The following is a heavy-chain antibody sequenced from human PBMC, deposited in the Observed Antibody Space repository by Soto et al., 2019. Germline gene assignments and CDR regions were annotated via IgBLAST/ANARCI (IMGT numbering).Heavy chain of an antibody. CDR2: IYPGDSDT. Sequence: GESLKISCKGSGYSFTSCWIGWVRQMPGKGLEWMGIIYPGDSDTRYSPSFQGQVTISADKSISTAYLQWSSLKASDTAMYYCARQTSVKDIVVVPAAYYYYGMDVWGQGTTVTVSS. J-gene: IGHJ6*02. CDR3: ARQTSVKDIVVVPAAYYYYGMDV. CDR1: GYSFTSCW. V-gene: IGHV5-51*01. D-gene: IGHD2-2*01.